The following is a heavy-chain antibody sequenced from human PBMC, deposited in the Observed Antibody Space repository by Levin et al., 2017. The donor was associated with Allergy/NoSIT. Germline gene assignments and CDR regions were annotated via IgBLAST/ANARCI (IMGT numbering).Heavy chain of an antibody. CDR1: GGSISSGDYY. V-gene: IGHV4-30-4*01. J-gene: IGHJ4*02. D-gene: IGHD3-22*01. CDR2: IYYSGST. CDR3: ARVRIYDGTPGGKYYFDY. Sequence: SETLSLTCTVSGGSISSGDYYWSWIRQPPGKGLEWIGYIYYSGSTYYNPSLKSRVTISVDTSKNQFSLKLSSVTAADTAVYYCARVRIYDGTPGGKYYFDYWGQGTLVTVSS.